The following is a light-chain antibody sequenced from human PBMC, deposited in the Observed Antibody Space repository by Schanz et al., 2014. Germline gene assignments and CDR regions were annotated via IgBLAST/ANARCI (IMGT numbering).Light chain of an antibody. V-gene: IGLV2-8*01. CDR3: SSYAGSNNPWV. J-gene: IGLJ3*02. CDR1: SNDVGGYNY. CDR2: QVT. Sequence: QSVLTQPPSASGSPGQSVTISCTGTSNDVGGYNYVSWYQQHPGKAPKVMISQVTKRPSGVPDRFSGSKSGNTASLTVSGLQAEDEADYYCSSYAGSNNPWVFGGGTKLTVL.